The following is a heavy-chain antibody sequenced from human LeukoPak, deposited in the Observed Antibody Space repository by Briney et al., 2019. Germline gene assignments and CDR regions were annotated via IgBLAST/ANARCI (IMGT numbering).Heavy chain of an antibody. V-gene: IGHV3-23*01. D-gene: IGHD2-2*01. CDR3: AKYGKEYQLLRGYDSYDMDV. CDR2: ISGSGGNT. Sequence: GGSLRLSCAASGFTFSSYAMSWVRQAPGKGLEWVSAISGSGGNTYYTDSVKGRFTISRDNSKNTLYLQMNSLRAEDTAVYYCAKYGKEYQLLRGYDSYDMDVWGQGTTVTVSS. CDR1: GFTFSSYA. J-gene: IGHJ6*02.